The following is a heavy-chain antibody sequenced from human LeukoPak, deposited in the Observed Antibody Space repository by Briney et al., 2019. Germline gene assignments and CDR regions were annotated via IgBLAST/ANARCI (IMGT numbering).Heavy chain of an antibody. CDR2: IYYSGST. CDR1: GGSISSYY. D-gene: IGHD1-20*01. Sequence: SETLSLTCTVSGGSISSYYWSWIRQPPGKGLEWIGYIYYSGSTNYNPSLKSRVTISVDTSKNQFSLKLSSVTAADTAVYYCAITSDPSYYFDYWGQGTLVTVSS. CDR3: AITSDPSYYFDY. J-gene: IGHJ4*02. V-gene: IGHV4-59*01.